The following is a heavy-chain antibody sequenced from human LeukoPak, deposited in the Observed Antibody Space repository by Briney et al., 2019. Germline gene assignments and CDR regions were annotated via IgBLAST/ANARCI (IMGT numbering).Heavy chain of an antibody. J-gene: IGHJ4*02. CDR3: ARSQLGDF. CDR2: INPKSGDT. V-gene: IGHV1-2*02. D-gene: IGHD7-27*01. CDR1: GYPFVAYY. Sequence: ASVKVPCKSSGYPFVAYYIHWVRQAPGQGLEWMGWINPKSGDTKYAQKFQGRVTMTRGTSISTAHMELSGLRSDDTAVYYCARSQLGDFWGQGTLVTVSS.